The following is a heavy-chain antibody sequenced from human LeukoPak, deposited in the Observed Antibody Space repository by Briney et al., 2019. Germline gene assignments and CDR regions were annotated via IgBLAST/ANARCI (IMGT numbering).Heavy chain of an antibody. D-gene: IGHD2-2*01. V-gene: IGHV3-23*01. CDR2: ISGSGGNT. CDR3: AKGPDIVVVPAAMLDP. Sequence: GGSLRLSCAASGFTFNNYAMSWVRQAPGKGLEWVSSISGSGGNTYYADSVKGRFTISRDNSKNTLYLQMNSLRVADTAVYYCAKGPDIVVVPAAMLDPWGQGTLVTVSS. CDR1: GFTFNNYA. J-gene: IGHJ5*02.